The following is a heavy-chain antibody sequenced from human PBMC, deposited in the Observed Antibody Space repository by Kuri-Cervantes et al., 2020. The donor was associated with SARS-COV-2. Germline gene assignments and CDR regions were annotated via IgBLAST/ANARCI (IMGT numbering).Heavy chain of an antibody. J-gene: IGHJ4*02. Sequence: ASVKVFCKASGYTFTDYYIHWVRQAPGQGLEWMGWINPRSGGTAFVEKFQGRATMTRGTSVTTAYLEMSNLTSDDTAVYYCARLRQLEEGYWGQGTLVTVSS. CDR2: INPRSGGT. CDR1: GYTFTDYY. D-gene: IGHD1-1*01. CDR3: ARLRQLEEGY. V-gene: IGHV1-2*02.